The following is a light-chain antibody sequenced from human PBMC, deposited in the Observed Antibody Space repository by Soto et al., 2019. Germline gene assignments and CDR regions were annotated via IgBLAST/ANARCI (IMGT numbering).Light chain of an antibody. CDR2: DVN. Sequence: QSAVTHPASVSGSLGQSITVSCMGTGSDGGACNFVSWYQQHPGKAPKLMLYDVNIRPSGVSNRFSGSKSGNTAFLTISGLQAEDEADYYCTSWTTSTTMIFGGGTKVTVL. CDR3: TSWTTSTTMI. CDR1: GSDGGACNF. J-gene: IGLJ2*01. V-gene: IGLV2-14*03.